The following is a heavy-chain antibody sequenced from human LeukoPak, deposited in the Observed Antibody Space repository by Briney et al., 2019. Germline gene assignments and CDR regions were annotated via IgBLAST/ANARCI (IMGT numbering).Heavy chain of an antibody. CDR1: GFTFSSYA. J-gene: IGHJ6*02. D-gene: IGHD6-13*01. V-gene: IGHV3-53*01. CDR3: AKALATVAPYGMDV. Sequence: GRSLRLSCAASGFTFSSYAMHWVRQAPGKGLEWVSVIYSGGSTFYADSVKGRFTVSSDNSKNTLYLQMNSLKAEDTAVYYCAKALATVAPYGMDVWGQGTTVIVSS. CDR2: IYSGGST.